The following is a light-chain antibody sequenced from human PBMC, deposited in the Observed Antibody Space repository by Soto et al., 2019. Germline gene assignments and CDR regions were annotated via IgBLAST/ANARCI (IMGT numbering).Light chain of an antibody. J-gene: IGKJ1*01. CDR2: DAS. Sequence: DIQMTQSPSTLSASVGDRVTITCRASQSISSWLAWYQQKPGKAPKLLIYDASSLESGVPSRFSGSGSGTEFTLTISSLQPDDFATYYCQQYNSYSLTSGQGTKVEIK. CDR1: QSISSW. V-gene: IGKV1-5*01. CDR3: QQYNSYSLT.